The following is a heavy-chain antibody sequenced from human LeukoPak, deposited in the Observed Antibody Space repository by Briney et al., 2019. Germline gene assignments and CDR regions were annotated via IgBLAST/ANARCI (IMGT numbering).Heavy chain of an antibody. CDR1: GFTFDDYA. J-gene: IGHJ5*02. CDR2: ISGDGGST. D-gene: IGHD3-10*01. V-gene: IGHV3-43*02. CDR3: AKSPYYYGSGSSFDP. Sequence: GGSLRLSCAASGFTFDDYAMHWVRQAPGKGLDWVSPISGDGGSTYYADSVKGRFTISRDNSKNSLYLQMNSLRTEDTALYYCAKSPYYYGSGSSFDPWGQGTLVTVSS.